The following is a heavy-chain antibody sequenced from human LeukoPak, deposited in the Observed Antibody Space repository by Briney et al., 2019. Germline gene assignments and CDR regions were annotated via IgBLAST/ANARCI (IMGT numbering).Heavy chain of an antibody. CDR2: IIPILGIA. CDR1: GGTFSSYA. J-gene: IGHJ4*02. Sequence: WVKVSCKASGGTFSSYAISWVRQAPGQGLEWMGRIIPILGIANYAQKFQGRVTITADKSTSTAYMELSSLRSEDTAVYYCARSFTAMVFDYWGQGTLVTVSS. D-gene: IGHD5-18*01. V-gene: IGHV1-69*04. CDR3: ARSFTAMVFDY.